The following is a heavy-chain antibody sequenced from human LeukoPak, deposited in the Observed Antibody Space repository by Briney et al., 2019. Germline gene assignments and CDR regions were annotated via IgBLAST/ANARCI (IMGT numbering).Heavy chain of an antibody. V-gene: IGHV1-18*01. D-gene: IGHD3-9*01. J-gene: IGHJ6*03. CDR3: ARFAYYDILTGYYPHFYYYYYYMDV. CDR1: GYTFTSYG. CDR2: ISAYNGNT. Sequence: ASVKVSCKASGYTFTSYGISWVRQAPGQGLEWMGWISAYNGNTNYAQKLQGRVTMTTDTSTSTAYMKLRSLRSDDTAVYYCARFAYYDILTGYYPHFYYYYYYMDVWGKGTTVTISS.